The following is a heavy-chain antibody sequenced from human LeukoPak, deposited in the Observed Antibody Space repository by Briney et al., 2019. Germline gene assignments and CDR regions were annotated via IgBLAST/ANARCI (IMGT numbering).Heavy chain of an antibody. CDR2: IYSGGST. CDR1: GFTVSSNY. Sequence: GGSLRLSCAASGFTVSSNYMSWVRQAPGKGLEWVSVIYSGGSTYYADSVKGRFTISRDNSKNTLYLQMYSLRAEDTAVYYCARDRGAAVAGTLLDGMDVWGQGTTVTVSS. V-gene: IGHV3-66*01. J-gene: IGHJ6*02. CDR3: ARDRGAAVAGTLLDGMDV. D-gene: IGHD6-19*01.